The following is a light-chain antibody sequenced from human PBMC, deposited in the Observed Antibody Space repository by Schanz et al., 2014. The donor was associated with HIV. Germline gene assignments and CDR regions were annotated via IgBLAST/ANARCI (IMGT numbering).Light chain of an antibody. Sequence: QSALTQPPSASGSPGQSVTISCTGTSSDVGGYNYVSWYQQHPGKAPKVVIYGVFDRPSGVSNRFSGSKSGNTASLTISGLQADDEADYYCSSYTSSSTYVFGTGTKLTVL. CDR2: GVF. V-gene: IGLV2-14*03. J-gene: IGLJ1*01. CDR3: SSYTSSSTYV. CDR1: SSDVGGYNY.